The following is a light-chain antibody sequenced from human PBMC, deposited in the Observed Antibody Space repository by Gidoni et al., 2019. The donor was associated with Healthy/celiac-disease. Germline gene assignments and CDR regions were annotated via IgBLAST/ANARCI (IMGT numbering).Light chain of an antibody. Sequence: EIVVTQSPGPLSLSPGERATLSCRASQSVSSSYLAWYQQKPGQAPRLLIYGASSRATGIPDRFSGSGSGTDFTLTISRLEPEDFAVYYCQQYGSSRLTFGGGTKVEIK. V-gene: IGKV3-20*01. CDR3: QQYGSSRLT. CDR1: QSVSSSY. CDR2: GAS. J-gene: IGKJ4*01.